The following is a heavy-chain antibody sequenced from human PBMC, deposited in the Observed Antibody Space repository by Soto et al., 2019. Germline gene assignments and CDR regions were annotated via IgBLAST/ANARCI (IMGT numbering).Heavy chain of an antibody. Sequence: SETLSLTCAVSGGSISSSNWWHWVRQPPGKGLEWIGEIHHSGTTNYNPSLKSRVAISVDKSKNQFSLKLNSVTAADTAVYYCARVRQYCSGTSCYLDPWGQGTLVT. J-gene: IGHJ5*02. CDR3: ARVRQYCSGTSCYLDP. CDR1: GGSISSSNW. CDR2: IHHSGTT. V-gene: IGHV4-4*02. D-gene: IGHD2-2*01.